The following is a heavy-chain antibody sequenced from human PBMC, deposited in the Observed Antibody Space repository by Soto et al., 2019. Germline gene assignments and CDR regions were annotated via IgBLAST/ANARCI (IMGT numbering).Heavy chain of an antibody. CDR2: INPNGGST. D-gene: IGHD6-13*01. V-gene: IGHV1-46*03. CDR3: ARRYSSSYDAFDI. J-gene: IGHJ3*02. CDR1: GYTFTSYY. Sequence: EASVKVSCKASGYTFTSYYMHWVRQAPGQGLEWMGIINPNGGSTSYAQKFQGRVTMTRDTSTSTVYMELSSLRSEDAAVYYCARRYSSSYDAFDIWGQGTMVTVSS.